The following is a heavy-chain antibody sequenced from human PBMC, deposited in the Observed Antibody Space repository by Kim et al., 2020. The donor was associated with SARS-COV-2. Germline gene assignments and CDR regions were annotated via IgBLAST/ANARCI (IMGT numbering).Heavy chain of an antibody. V-gene: IGHV3-48*02. CDR3: ARGGGSRWFLGYFDY. J-gene: IGHJ4*02. Sequence: GGSLRLSCAASGFTFSSYIMNWVRQAPGKGLEWVSYISSRSSTIYYADSVKGRFTISRDNAKNSLYLQMNSLRDEDTAVYYCARGGGSRWFLGYFDYWGQRTLVTVSS. D-gene: IGHD6-13*01. CDR2: ISSRSSTI. CDR1: GFTFSSYI.